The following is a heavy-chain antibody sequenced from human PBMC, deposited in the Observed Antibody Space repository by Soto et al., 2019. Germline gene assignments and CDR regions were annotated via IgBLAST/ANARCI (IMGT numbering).Heavy chain of an antibody. V-gene: IGHV1-46*01. D-gene: IGHD2-8*01. CDR1: GYTFISYH. Sequence: QVQLVQSGAEVKKPGASERISCKASGYTFISYHLHWVRQAPGQGLEWVGMISPSGGRTTYAQKFQRRVTMTRDTSTNTVFMELNSLRSDDTAIYYCAREGVQGGLDVWGQGTTVTVSS. CDR2: ISPSGGRT. CDR3: AREGVQGGLDV. J-gene: IGHJ6*02.